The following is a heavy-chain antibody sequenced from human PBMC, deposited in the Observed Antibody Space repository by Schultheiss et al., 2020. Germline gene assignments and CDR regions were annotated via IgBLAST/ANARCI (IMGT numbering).Heavy chain of an antibody. CDR3: ARDYSDYSNYPGWFDP. V-gene: IGHV4-59*01. J-gene: IGHJ5*02. CDR1: GGSISSYY. CDR2: IYYSGST. D-gene: IGHD4-11*01. Sequence: SETLSLTCTVSGGSISSYYWSWIRQPPGKGLEWIGYIYYSGSTYYNPSLKSRVTISVDTSKNQFSLNLSSVTAADTAVYYCARDYSDYSNYPGWFDPWGQGTLVTVSS.